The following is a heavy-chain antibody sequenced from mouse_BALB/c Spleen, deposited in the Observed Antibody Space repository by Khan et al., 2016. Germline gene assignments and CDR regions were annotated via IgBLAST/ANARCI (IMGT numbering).Heavy chain of an antibody. J-gene: IGHJ3*01. CDR1: GFSLTTFG. Sequence: VELVESGPGLVQPSQSLSITCTVSGFSLTTFGVHWVRQSPGKGLEWLGVIWNGGNTDYNAAFISRLSINKDNSKSQVFLKMNSLQADDTAIYYCARRGGSYGNYGFAYWGQGTLVTVSA. CDR3: ARRGGSYGNYGFAY. D-gene: IGHD2-1*01. V-gene: IGHV2-4-1*01. CDR2: IWNGGNT.